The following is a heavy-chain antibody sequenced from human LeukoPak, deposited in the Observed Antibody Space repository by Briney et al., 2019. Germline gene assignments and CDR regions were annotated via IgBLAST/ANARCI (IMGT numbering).Heavy chain of an antibody. J-gene: IGHJ4*02. CDR1: GGSISSSTYY. V-gene: IGHV4-61*02. D-gene: IGHD5-24*01. Sequence: PSQTLSLTCTVSGGSISSSTYYWSWIRQPAGKGLEWIGRIYTSGSTNYNPSLKSRVTISVDTSKNQFSLKLSSVTAADTAVYYCARWLQSGSVDYWGQGTLVTVSS. CDR2: IYTSGST. CDR3: ARWLQSGSVDY.